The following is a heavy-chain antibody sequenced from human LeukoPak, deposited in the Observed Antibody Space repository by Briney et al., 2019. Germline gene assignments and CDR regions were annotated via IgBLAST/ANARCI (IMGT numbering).Heavy chain of an antibody. CDR3: AKDACSSTSCYGSGFDY. J-gene: IGHJ4*02. V-gene: IGHV3-23*01. CDR1: GFTFSSYA. CDR2: ISGSSGDT. Sequence: GGSLRLSCAASGFTFSSYAMSWVRQAPGKGLEWVSAISGSSGDTYYADSVKGRFTISGDNSKNTLYLQMNSLRAEDTAVYYCAKDACSSTSCYGSGFDYWGQGTLVTVSS. D-gene: IGHD2-2*01.